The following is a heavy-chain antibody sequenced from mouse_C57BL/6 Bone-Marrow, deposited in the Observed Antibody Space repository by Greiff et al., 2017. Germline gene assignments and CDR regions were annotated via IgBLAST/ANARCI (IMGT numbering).Heavy chain of an antibody. CDR2: IYPGNRDT. CDR3: SYDGYYDWVWFAY. V-gene: IGHV1-5*01. D-gene: IGHD2-3*01. Sequence: VQLQQSGTVLVRPGASVKMSCKTSGYTFTSYWMHWVKQRPGQGLEWIGAIYPGNRDTSYNQKFKGKAKLTAVTSASTAYMELSSLTNEDSAVYYCSYDGYYDWVWFAYWGQGTLVTVSA. J-gene: IGHJ3*01. CDR1: GYTFTSYW.